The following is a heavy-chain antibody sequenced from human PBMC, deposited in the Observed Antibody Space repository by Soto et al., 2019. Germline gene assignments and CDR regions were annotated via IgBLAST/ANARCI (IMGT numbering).Heavy chain of an antibody. CDR3: VRESTTSGPNWFDT. CDR1: GGSINSGRSS. CDR2: IYHSGST. Sequence: QLVLQESGSGLVRPSQTLSLTCSVSGGSINSGRSSWNWIRQSPGKGLEWIAYIYHSGSTYYNPSLKSRVTISVDRSENQCSLKLTSVTAADTAVYYCVRESTTSGPNWFDTWGPGILVTVSS. V-gene: IGHV4-30-2*06. J-gene: IGHJ5*02. D-gene: IGHD1-1*01.